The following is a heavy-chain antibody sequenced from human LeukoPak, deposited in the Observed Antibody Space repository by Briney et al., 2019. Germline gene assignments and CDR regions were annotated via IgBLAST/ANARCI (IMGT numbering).Heavy chain of an antibody. Sequence: GESLKISCKGSGYSFTSYWIGWVRQMPGKGLEWMGIIYPGDSDTRYSPSFQGQVTISADKSISTAYLQWGSLKASDTAMYYCARRPYDSSGYYRDDAFDIWVQGTMVTVSS. CDR3: ARRPYDSSGYYRDDAFDI. CDR2: IYPGDSDT. D-gene: IGHD3-22*01. CDR1: GYSFTSYW. V-gene: IGHV5-51*01. J-gene: IGHJ3*02.